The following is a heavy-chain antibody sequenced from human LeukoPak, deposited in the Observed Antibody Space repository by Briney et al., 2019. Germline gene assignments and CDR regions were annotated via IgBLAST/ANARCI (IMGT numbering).Heavy chain of an antibody. CDR1: GGSISSGGYY. Sequence: SETLSLTCTVSGGSISSGGYYWSWIRQHPGKGLEWIGYIYYSGSTYYNPSLKSRVTISVDTSKNQFSLKLSSVTAAGTAVYYCARGGYDILTGYYYFDYWGQGTLVTVSS. J-gene: IGHJ4*02. CDR2: IYYSGST. V-gene: IGHV4-31*03. D-gene: IGHD3-9*01. CDR3: ARGGYDILTGYYYFDY.